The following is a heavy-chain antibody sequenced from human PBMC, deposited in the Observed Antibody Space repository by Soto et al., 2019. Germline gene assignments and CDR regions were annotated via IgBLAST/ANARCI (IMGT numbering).Heavy chain of an antibody. J-gene: IGHJ4*02. CDR1: GGSISSGGYY. CDR3: ARDLDGAYFDY. CDR2: IYYSGST. D-gene: IGHD2-8*01. V-gene: IGHV4-31*03. Sequence: SETLSLTCTVSGGSISSGGYYWSWIRQYPGKGLEWIGYIYYSGSTYYNPSLKSRVTISVDTSKNQFSLKLSSVTAADTAVYYCARDLDGAYFDYWGQGTLVTVSS.